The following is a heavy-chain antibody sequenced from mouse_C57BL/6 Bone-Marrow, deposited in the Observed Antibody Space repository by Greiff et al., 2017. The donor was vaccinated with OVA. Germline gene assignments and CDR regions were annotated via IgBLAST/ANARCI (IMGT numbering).Heavy chain of an antibody. Sequence: EVQVVESGGDLVKPGGSLKLSCAASGFTFSSYGMSWVRQTPDKRLEWVATISRGGSYTYYPDSVKGRFTISRDNAKNTLYLQMSSLKSEDTAMYFCAREGVTTRMDYWGEGTSVTVSS. D-gene: IGHD1-1*01. CDR2: ISRGGSYT. CDR1: GFTFSSYG. J-gene: IGHJ4*01. CDR3: AREGVTTRMDY. V-gene: IGHV5-6*01.